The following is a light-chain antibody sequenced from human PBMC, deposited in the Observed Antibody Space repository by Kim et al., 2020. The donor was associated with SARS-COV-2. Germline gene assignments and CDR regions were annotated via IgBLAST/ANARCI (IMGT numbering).Light chain of an antibody. V-gene: IGKV1-27*01. J-gene: IGKJ1*01. CDR2: AAS. CDR1: QGINTD. CDR3: QKYDTALWT. Sequence: IQMTQSPSSLSASVGDRVTITCRASQGINTDLAWYQQRPGKPPILLIYAASTLQSGVPSRFSGSGSETEFTLTISSLQPEDFATYYCQKYDTALWTFGQGTKVDIK.